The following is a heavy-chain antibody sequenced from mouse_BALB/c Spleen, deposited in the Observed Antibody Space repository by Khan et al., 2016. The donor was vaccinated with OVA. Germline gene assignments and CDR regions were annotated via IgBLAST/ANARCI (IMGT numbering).Heavy chain of an antibody. V-gene: IGHV1-20*02. CDR2: INPHIGET. CDR3: TRIYRSDFDY. Sequence: IQLVQSGPELVRPGASVKISCKASGYSFTGYFMNWVMQRHGKGLEWIGRINPHIGETFYNQRFKDKATLTVDESSSTAHMELRSLASEDSAVYYCTRIYRSDFDYWGQGTTLTVSS. CDR1: GYSFTGYF. D-gene: IGHD1-1*01. J-gene: IGHJ2*01.